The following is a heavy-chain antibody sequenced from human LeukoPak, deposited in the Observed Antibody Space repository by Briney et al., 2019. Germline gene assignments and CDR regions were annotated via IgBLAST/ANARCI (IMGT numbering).Heavy chain of an antibody. D-gene: IGHD5-24*01. CDR3: ARMDGNDAFDI. V-gene: IGHV1-69*01. CDR2: IIPIFGTA. Sequence: GGSLRLSCAASGFTFSSYWMSWVRQAPGQGLEWMGGIIPIFGTANYAQKFQGRVTITADESTSTAYMELSSLRSEDTAVYYCARMDGNDAFDIWGQGTMVTVSS. J-gene: IGHJ3*02. CDR1: GFTFSSYW.